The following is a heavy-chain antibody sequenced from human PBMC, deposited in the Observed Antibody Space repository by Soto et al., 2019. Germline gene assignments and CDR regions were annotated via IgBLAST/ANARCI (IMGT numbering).Heavy chain of an antibody. D-gene: IGHD6-19*01. J-gene: IGHJ3*02. Sequence: PGGSLRLSCAASGFTFSSYWMSWVRQAPGKGLEWVANIKQDGSATKYADSVEGRFSISKDNAENTLYLQMNNLRADDTAVYYCVRVLKSIGWDNDVFDIWGQGTMVTVSS. CDR1: GFTFSSYW. CDR3: VRVLKSIGWDNDVFDI. CDR2: IKQDGSAT. V-gene: IGHV3-7*02.